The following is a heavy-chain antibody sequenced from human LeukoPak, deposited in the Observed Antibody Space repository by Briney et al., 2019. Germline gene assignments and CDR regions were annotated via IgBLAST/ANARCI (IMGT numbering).Heavy chain of an antibody. Sequence: GGSLRLSCAASGFTFSSYSMNWVRQAPGKGLEWVSYISSSGSTIYYADSVKGRFTISRDNAKNSLYLQMNSLRAEDTAVYYCARDRRYSGSYWGQGTLVTVSS. J-gene: IGHJ4*02. CDR3: ARDRRYSGSY. CDR1: GFTFSSYS. V-gene: IGHV3-48*04. D-gene: IGHD1-26*01. CDR2: ISSSGSTI.